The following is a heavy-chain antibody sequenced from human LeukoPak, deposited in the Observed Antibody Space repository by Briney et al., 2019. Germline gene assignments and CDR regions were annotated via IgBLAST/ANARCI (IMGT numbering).Heavy chain of an antibody. V-gene: IGHV1-46*01. CDR3: ARGFTYGDFWSGWEGFDF. CDR1: GYTFTGYY. Sequence: ASVKVSCKASGYTFTGYYMHWVRQAPGQGLEWMGIINPNSGHTVYAQKFRGRVTMTRDTSTTTVDMELSGLRSEDTAVYCARGFTYGDFWSGWEGFDFWGQGSLITVSS. CDR2: INPNSGHT. J-gene: IGHJ4*02. D-gene: IGHD3-3*01.